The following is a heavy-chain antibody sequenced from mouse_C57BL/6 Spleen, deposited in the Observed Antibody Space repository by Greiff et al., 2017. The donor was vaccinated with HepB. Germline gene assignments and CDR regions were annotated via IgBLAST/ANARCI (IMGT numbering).Heavy chain of an antibody. D-gene: IGHD1-1*01. J-gene: IGHJ1*03. V-gene: IGHV1-64*01. Sequence: QVQLQQPGAELVKPGASVKLSCKASGYTFTSYWMHWVKQRPGQGLEWIGMIHPNSGSTNYNEKFKSKATLTVDKSSSTAYMQLSSLTSEDSAVYYSARWLAGSSYWYFDVWGTGTTVTVSS. CDR3: ARWLAGSSYWYFDV. CDR2: IHPNSGST. CDR1: GYTFTSYW.